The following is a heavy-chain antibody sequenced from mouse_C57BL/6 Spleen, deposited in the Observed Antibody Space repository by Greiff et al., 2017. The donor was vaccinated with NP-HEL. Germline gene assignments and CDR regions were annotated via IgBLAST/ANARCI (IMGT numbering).Heavy chain of an antibody. CDR1: GYTFTSYW. D-gene: IGHD1-1*01. Sequence: QVQLQQPGTELVKPGASVKLSCKASGYTFTSYWMHWVKQSPGQGLEWIGKIKPSNGGTNYNEKVKSKATLTVDKSSSTAYMQLNSLTSEDSAVYYCASYGSSYGYFDYWGQGTTLTVSS. V-gene: IGHV1-53*01. CDR3: ASYGSSYGYFDY. J-gene: IGHJ2*01. CDR2: IKPSNGGT.